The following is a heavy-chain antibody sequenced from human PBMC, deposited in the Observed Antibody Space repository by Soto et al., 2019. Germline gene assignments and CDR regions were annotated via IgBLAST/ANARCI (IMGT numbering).Heavy chain of an antibody. D-gene: IGHD6-25*01. V-gene: IGHV4-59*01. CDR1: GGSISSYY. CDR2: IYYGGST. CDR3: ARVRYSSGTRFDD. J-gene: IGHJ4*02. Sequence: SETLSLTCTVSGGSISSYYWSWIRQPPGKGLEWIGYIYYGGSTNYNPSLKSRVTISVDTSKNQFSLKLSSVTAADTAVYYCARVRYSSGTRFDDWGQGTRVTVAS.